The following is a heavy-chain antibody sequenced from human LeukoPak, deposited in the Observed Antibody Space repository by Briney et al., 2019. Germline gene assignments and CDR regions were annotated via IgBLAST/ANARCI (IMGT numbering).Heavy chain of an antibody. CDR3: ARQTGSGLFTLP. CDR1: GGSISSSSYY. Sequence: SETLSLTCTVSGGSISSSSYYWGWIRQTPGKGLEWIGSIYHSGRTYYNPSLKSRVTISIDTSKNQISLRLTSVTAADTAMYYCARQTGSGLFTLPGGQGTLVTVSS. V-gene: IGHV4-39*01. J-gene: IGHJ4*02. CDR2: IYHSGRT. D-gene: IGHD3/OR15-3a*01.